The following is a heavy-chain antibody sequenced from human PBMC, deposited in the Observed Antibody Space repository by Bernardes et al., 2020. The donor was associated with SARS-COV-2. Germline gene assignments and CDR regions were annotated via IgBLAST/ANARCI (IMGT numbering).Heavy chain of an antibody. D-gene: IGHD1-7*01. CDR2: ISNDGSIQ. J-gene: IGHJ4*02. CDR3: TRGLELELITWFDY. Sequence: GGSLRLSCTASGFTFSSYAMHWVRQAPGKGPEWVAVISNDGSIQYYTDSVKGRFTISRDNSKNTLYLLMNSLRTDDTAVYYCTRGLELELITWFDYWGQG. V-gene: IGHV3-30-3*01. CDR1: GFTFSSYA.